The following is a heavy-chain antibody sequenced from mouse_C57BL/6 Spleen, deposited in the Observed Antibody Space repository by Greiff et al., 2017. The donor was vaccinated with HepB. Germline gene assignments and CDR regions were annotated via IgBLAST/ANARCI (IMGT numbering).Heavy chain of an antibody. CDR1: GFNIKNTY. CDR2: IDPANGNT. D-gene: IGHD1-1*01. V-gene: IGHV14-3*01. Sequence: EVQRVESVAELVRPGASVKLSCTASGFNIKNTYMHWVKQRPEQGLEWIGRIDPANGNTKYAPKFQGKATITADTSSNTAYLQLSSLTSEDTAIYYCASPSHSYYGSSLFAYWGQGTLVTVSA. CDR3: ASPSHSYYGSSLFAY. J-gene: IGHJ3*01.